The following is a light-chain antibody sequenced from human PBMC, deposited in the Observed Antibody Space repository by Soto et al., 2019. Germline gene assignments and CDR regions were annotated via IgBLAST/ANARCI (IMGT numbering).Light chain of an antibody. V-gene: IGKV1-5*01. CDR3: QQFSSYWT. Sequence: DIQMTQSPSTLSASVGDGVTITCRASQSISNRLAWYQQRPGKAPKYLIYDASTLDSGAPSRFSGDRSGTEFTLTINSLHPEDVATYFCQQFSSYWTFGQGTRVEIK. CDR2: DAS. J-gene: IGKJ1*01. CDR1: QSISNR.